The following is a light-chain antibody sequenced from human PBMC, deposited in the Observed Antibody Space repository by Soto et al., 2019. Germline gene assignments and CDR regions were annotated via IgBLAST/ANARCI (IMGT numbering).Light chain of an antibody. Sequence: DIQMTQSPSSLSASVGDRVTITCQASQDISNYLNWYQQKLGKAPKLLIYAASTLQSGVPSRFSGSGSGTDFTLTISSLQPEDFATYYCQQLNNYPSTFGGGTKVDIK. J-gene: IGKJ4*01. CDR1: QDISNY. V-gene: IGKV1-9*01. CDR2: AAS. CDR3: QQLNNYPST.